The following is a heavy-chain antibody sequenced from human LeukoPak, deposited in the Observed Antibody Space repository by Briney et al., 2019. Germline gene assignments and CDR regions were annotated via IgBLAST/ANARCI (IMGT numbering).Heavy chain of an antibody. D-gene: IGHD3-9*01. CDR2: INHSGST. Sequence: PSETLSLTCAVYGGSFSGYYWTWIRQPPGKGLEWIGEINHSGSTNYNPSLKSRVTISVDTSKNQFSLKLSSVTAADTAVYYCARLPILRYFDWLFHGFDYWGQGTLVTVSS. V-gene: IGHV4-34*01. CDR3: ARLPILRYFDWLFHGFDY. J-gene: IGHJ4*02. CDR1: GGSFSGYY.